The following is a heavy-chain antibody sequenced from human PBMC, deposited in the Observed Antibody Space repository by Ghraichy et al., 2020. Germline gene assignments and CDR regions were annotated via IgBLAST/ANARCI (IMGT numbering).Heavy chain of an antibody. V-gene: IGHV3-11*05. Sequence: GGSLRLSCAASGFTFSNYYMSWIRQAPGKGLEWVSYISSTSSYTNYADSVKGRFTISRDNAKSSLYLHMNSLRVEDTAVYYCARDLYTTSWHFDYWGQGTLVTVSS. J-gene: IGHJ4*02. CDR2: ISSTSSYT. CDR3: ARDLYTTSWHFDY. D-gene: IGHD6-6*01. CDR1: GFTFSNYY.